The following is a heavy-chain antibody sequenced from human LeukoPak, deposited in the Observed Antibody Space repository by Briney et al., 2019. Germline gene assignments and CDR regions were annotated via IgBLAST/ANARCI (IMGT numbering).Heavy chain of an antibody. CDR2: IRYDAINT. J-gene: IGHJ4*02. Sequence: PGGSLRLSCAASGFTFSRYGIHWVRQAPGRVLEWVAFIRYDAINTYYADSVKGRFTISRDNSKNTLYLHMNSLRPEDTAVYYCAKDTHVGYGDPSALYDYWGKGTLVTVSS. D-gene: IGHD4-17*01. V-gene: IGHV3-30*02. CDR1: GFTFSRYG. CDR3: AKDTHVGYGDPSALYDY.